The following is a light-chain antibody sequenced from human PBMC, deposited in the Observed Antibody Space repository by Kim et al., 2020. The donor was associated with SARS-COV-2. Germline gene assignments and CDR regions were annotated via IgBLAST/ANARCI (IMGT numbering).Light chain of an antibody. CDR1: QSVSSW. CDR2: KTS. Sequence: DIQMTQSPSSLSASVGDRVTITCRASQSVSSWLNWYQQKPGKAPHLLIYKTSTLQSGVPPRFSGSASGTDFTLTISSLQPEDFATYYCQQSYNFPRTFGQGTNVDIK. J-gene: IGKJ1*01. CDR3: QQSYNFPRT. V-gene: IGKV1-39*01.